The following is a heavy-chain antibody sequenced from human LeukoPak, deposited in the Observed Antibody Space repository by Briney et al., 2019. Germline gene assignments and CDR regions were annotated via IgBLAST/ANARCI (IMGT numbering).Heavy chain of an antibody. CDR1: GGSISDYY. CDR2: VYYSGST. CDR3: ARQGYDILTGYIDAFDI. V-gene: IGHV4-59*08. Sequence: SETLSLTYTVSGGSISDYYWSWIRQPPGKGLEWIGYVYYSGSTSYNPSLKSRVTISVDTSKNQFSLKLRSVTAADTAIYYCARQGYDILTGYIDAFDIWGQGTMVTVSS. J-gene: IGHJ3*02. D-gene: IGHD3-9*01.